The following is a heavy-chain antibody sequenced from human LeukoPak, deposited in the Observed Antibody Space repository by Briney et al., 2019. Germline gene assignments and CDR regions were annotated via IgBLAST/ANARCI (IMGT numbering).Heavy chain of an antibody. Sequence: GASAKVSCKASGYTFTSYGISWVRQAPGQGLEWMGWISAYNGNTNYAQKLQGRVTMTTDPSTSTAYMELRSLRSDDTAVYYCARSVYYYDSSAYYYFDYWGQGTLVTVSS. CDR2: ISAYNGNT. V-gene: IGHV1-18*01. J-gene: IGHJ4*02. D-gene: IGHD3-22*01. CDR3: ARSVYYYDSSAYYYFDY. CDR1: GYTFTSYG.